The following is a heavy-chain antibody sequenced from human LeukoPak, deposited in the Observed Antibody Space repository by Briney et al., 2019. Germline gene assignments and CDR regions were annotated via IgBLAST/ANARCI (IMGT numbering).Heavy chain of an antibody. D-gene: IGHD3-22*01. Sequence: PGGSLRLSCAASGFTFTSYSMNWVRQAPGKGLEWVSTISGGGGSTYYADSVKGRFTISRDNSKNTLYLQMNSLRAEDTAVYYCAKAFRPMIVVIPSDYWGQGTLVTVSS. CDR2: ISGGGGST. CDR3: AKAFRPMIVVIPSDY. J-gene: IGHJ4*02. CDR1: GFTFTSYS. V-gene: IGHV3-23*01.